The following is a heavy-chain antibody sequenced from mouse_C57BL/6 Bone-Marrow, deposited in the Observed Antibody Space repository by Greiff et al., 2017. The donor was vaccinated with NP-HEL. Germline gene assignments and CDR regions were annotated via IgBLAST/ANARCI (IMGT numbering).Heavy chain of an antibody. CDR3: ARRGYFAY. J-gene: IGHJ3*01. Sequence: EVQLVESGGGLVKPGGSLKLSCAASGFTFSSYTMSWVRQTPEKRLEWVATISGGGGNTYYPDSVKGRFTISRDNAKNTLYLQMSSLRSEDTALYYCARRGYFAYWGQGTLVTVSA. CDR1: GFTFSSYT. CDR2: ISGGGGNT. D-gene: IGHD2-2*01. V-gene: IGHV5-9*01.